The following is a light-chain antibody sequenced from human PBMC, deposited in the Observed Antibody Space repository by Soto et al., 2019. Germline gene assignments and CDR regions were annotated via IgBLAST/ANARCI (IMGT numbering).Light chain of an antibody. CDR2: DAS. Sequence: DIQMTQSPSTLSASVGDRVTITCRASQSVSTWLAWYQQKPGKAPKLLIYDASGLASGVPSRFSGSGSGTEFALTIRCLQPDDSATYYCQQYDRYSPTFGQGARVEIK. CDR3: QQYDRYSPT. CDR1: QSVSTW. J-gene: IGKJ1*01. V-gene: IGKV1-5*01.